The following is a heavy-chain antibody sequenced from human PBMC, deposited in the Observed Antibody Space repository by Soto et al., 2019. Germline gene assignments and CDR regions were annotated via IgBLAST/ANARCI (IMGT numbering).Heavy chain of an antibody. CDR1: GGSISSGGYY. D-gene: IGHD3-22*01. CDR2: IYYSGST. V-gene: IGHV4-31*03. Sequence: SETLSLTCTVSGGSISSGGYYWSWIRQHPGKGLEWIGYIYYSGSTYYNPSLKSRVTISVDTSKNQFSLKLSSVTAADTAVYYCARGPYYYDSSGYYDYWGQGTLVTVLL. CDR3: ARGPYYYDSSGYYDY. J-gene: IGHJ4*02.